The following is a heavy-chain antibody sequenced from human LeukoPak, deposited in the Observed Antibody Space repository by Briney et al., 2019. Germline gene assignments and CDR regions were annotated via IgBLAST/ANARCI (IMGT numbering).Heavy chain of an antibody. CDR2: ISAYNGNT. CDR3: AREGYSYAKDPNYYYYGMDV. D-gene: IGHD5-18*01. CDR1: GYTFTSYG. Sequence: ASVKVSCKASGYTFTSYGISWVRQAPGQGLEWMGWISAYNGNTNYAQKLQGRVTMTTDTSTSTAYMELRSLRSDDTAVYYCAREGYSYAKDPNYYYYGMDVWGQGTTVTVSS. J-gene: IGHJ6*02. V-gene: IGHV1-18*01.